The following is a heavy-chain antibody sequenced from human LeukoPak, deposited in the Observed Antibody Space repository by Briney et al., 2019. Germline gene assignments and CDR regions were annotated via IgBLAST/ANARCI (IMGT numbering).Heavy chain of an antibody. CDR1: GFSFRTYS. CDR3: ARDWGELYTFDF. Sequence: GGSLRLSCAASGFSFRTYSMNWVRQAPGKGLEWVSSISSSSSYISYADSVKGRFTIFRDNARNSLYLQMNSLRAEDTAVYYCARDWGELYTFDFWGQGTLVTVSS. V-gene: IGHV3-21*01. D-gene: IGHD3-16*01. J-gene: IGHJ4*02. CDR2: ISSSSSYI.